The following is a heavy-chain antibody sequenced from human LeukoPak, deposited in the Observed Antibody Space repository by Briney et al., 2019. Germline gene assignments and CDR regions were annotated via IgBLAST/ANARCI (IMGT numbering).Heavy chain of an antibody. D-gene: IGHD4-17*01. CDR2: IIPILGIA. Sequence: ASVKVSCKASGGTFSSYAISWVRQAPGQGLEWMGRIIPILGIANYAQKFQGRVTITADKSTSTAYMELSSLRSEDTAVYYCARVVATVTLNHYYYGMDVWGQGTTVTVSS. CDR1: GGTFSSYA. V-gene: IGHV1-69*04. J-gene: IGHJ6*02. CDR3: ARVVATVTLNHYYYGMDV.